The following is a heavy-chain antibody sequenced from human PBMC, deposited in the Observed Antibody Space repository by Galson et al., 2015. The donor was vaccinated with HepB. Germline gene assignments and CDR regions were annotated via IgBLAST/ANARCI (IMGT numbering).Heavy chain of an antibody. V-gene: IGHV1-18*01. CDR1: GYTFTSYG. CDR3: ARSVRVLSLYSGSYNY. J-gene: IGHJ4*02. D-gene: IGHD1-26*01. Sequence: SVKVSCKASGYTFTSYGISWVRQAPGQGLEWMGWISAYNGNTNYAQKLQGRVTMTTDTSTSTAYMELRSLRSDDTAVYYCARSVRVLSLYSGSYNYWGQGTLVTVSS. CDR2: ISAYNGNT.